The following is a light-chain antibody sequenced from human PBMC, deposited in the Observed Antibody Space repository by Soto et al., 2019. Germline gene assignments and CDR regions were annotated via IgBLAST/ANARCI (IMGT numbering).Light chain of an antibody. V-gene: IGLV7-46*01. CDR2: DTN. CDR1: AGPVTSGQY. CDR3: LIRHNGCQV. Sequence: QAVVTQEPSLTVSPGGTVTLTCGYSAGPVTSGQYPYVFQQKPGQAPRTLIYDTNNKHSWTPARFSGFLLGGKAALTLSGAQPEDEAEYSCLIRHNGCQVFGSGTKLTVL. J-gene: IGLJ1*01.